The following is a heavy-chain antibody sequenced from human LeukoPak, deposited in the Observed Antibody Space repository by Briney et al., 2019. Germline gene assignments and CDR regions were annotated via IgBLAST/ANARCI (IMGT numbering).Heavy chain of an antibody. CDR2: INPNSGGT. CDR1: GYTFIGYY. Sequence: ASVKVSCKASGYTFIGYYIHWVRQAPGQGLEWMGWINPNSGGTNCPQKFQGRVTMTRDTSISTAYMELSRLRSDDTAVYYCARDSQGDIVVVPAAMGFDYWGQGTLVTVSS. V-gene: IGHV1-2*02. CDR3: ARDSQGDIVVVPAAMGFDY. D-gene: IGHD2-2*01. J-gene: IGHJ4*02.